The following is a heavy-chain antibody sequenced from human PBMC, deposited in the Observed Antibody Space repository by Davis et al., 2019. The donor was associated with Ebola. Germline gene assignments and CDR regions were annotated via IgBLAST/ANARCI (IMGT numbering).Heavy chain of an antibody. CDR2: ISGSGGST. J-gene: IGHJ4*02. CDR3: AKASYSGSYSPCFDY. Sequence: PGGSLRLSCAASGFTFSDYYMSWVRQAPGKGLEWVSAISGSGGSTYYADSVKGRFTISRDNPKNTLYLQMNSLRAEDTAVYYCAKASYSGSYSPCFDYWGQGTLVTVSS. CDR1: GFTFSDYY. D-gene: IGHD1-26*01. V-gene: IGHV3-23*01.